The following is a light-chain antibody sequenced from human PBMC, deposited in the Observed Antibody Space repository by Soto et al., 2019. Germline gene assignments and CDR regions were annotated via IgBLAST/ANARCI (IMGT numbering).Light chain of an antibody. J-gene: IGLJ1*01. CDR1: SSDVGSYNL. V-gene: IGLV2-23*02. Sequence: QSARTQPASVSGSPGQSITISCTWTSSDVGSYNLVSWYQQHPGKAPQLMIYEVSKRPSGVSNRFSGSKSGNTASLTISGLQAEDEADYYCCSYAGSRTYVFGTGTKVTVL. CDR3: CSYAGSRTYV. CDR2: EVS.